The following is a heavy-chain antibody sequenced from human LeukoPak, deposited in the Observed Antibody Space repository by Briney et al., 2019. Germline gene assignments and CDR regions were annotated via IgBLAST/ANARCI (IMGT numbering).Heavy chain of an antibody. J-gene: IGHJ4*02. V-gene: IGHV3-7*01. CDR3: ARYSSGWATGVLGY. D-gene: IGHD6-19*01. CDR2: IKQDGSEK. Sequence: GGSLRLSCAASGFTFSNYWMIWVRQAPGKGLEWVANIKQDGSEKYYVDSVRGRFTISRDNAKNSLYLQMNSLRAEDTAVYYCARYSSGWATGVLGYWGKGTLVTVSS. CDR1: GFTFSNYW.